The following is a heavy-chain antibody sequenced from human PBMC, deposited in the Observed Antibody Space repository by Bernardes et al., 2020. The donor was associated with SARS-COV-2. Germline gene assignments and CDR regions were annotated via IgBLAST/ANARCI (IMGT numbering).Heavy chain of an antibody. Sequence: SLRLSCSASGFTFSSYGMHWVRQAPGKGLEWVAVIWYDGSNKYYADSVKGRFTISRDNSKNTLYLQMNSLRAEDTAVYYCARDLGGYYGMDVWGQGTTVTVSS. CDR2: IWYDGSNK. CDR1: GFTFSSYG. V-gene: IGHV3-33*01. D-gene: IGHD7-27*01. J-gene: IGHJ6*02. CDR3: ARDLGGYYGMDV.